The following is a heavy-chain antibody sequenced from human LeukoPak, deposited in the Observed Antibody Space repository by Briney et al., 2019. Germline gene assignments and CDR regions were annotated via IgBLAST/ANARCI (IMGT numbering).Heavy chain of an antibody. D-gene: IGHD1-26*01. Sequence: GGSLRLSCAASGFTFSSYAMHWVRQAPGKGLGWVAVISYDGSNKYYADSVKGRFTISRDNSKNTLYLQMNSLRAEDTAVYYCARDRVGATDYFDYWGQGTLVTASS. V-gene: IGHV3-30-3*01. CDR2: ISYDGSNK. CDR3: ARDRVGATDYFDY. CDR1: GFTFSSYA. J-gene: IGHJ4*02.